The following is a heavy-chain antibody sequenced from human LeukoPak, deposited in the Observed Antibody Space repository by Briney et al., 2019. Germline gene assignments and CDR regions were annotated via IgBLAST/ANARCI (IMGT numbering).Heavy chain of an antibody. CDR1: GFAFNTYA. J-gene: IGHJ4*02. V-gene: IGHV3-33*01. CDR2: IWHDGSHK. D-gene: IGHD3-10*01. Sequence: PGGSLRLSCAASGFAFNTYAMHWVRQAPGQGLEWVALIWHDGSHKFYSNSVRGQFTISRDNSKNTLYLQMNSLRAEDTAVYYCARGSITMVRGVINALDYWGQGTLVTVSS. CDR3: ARGSITMVRGVINALDY.